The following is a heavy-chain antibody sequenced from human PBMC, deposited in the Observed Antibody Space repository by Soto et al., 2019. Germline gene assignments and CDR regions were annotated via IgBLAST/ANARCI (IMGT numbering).Heavy chain of an antibody. CDR3: ARDAHRKDGGFDY. D-gene: IGHD3-16*01. J-gene: IGHJ4*02. V-gene: IGHV1-69*06. CDR2: IIPIFGTA. CDR1: GGTFSSYA. Sequence: SVKVSCKASGGTFSSYAISWVRQAPGQGLEWMGGIIPIFGTANYAQKFQGRVTITADKSTSTAYMELSSLRSEDTAVYYCARDAHRKDGGFDYWGQGTLVTVSS.